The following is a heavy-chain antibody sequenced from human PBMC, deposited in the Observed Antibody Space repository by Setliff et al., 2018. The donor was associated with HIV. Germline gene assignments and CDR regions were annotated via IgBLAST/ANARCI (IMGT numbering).Heavy chain of an antibody. D-gene: IGHD2-15*01. CDR3: VRSRVKVDWFDP. CDR2: IKQDGSEK. CDR1: GLTLKNHV. J-gene: IGHJ5*02. V-gene: IGHV3-7*03. Sequence: QPGGSLRLSCAASGLTLKNHVMHWVRQPPGKGLEWVANIKQDGSEKFYGHFVRGRFTISRDNAKKTLYLQLNSLRAEDTAEYYCVRSRVKVDWFDPWGQGTLVTVSS.